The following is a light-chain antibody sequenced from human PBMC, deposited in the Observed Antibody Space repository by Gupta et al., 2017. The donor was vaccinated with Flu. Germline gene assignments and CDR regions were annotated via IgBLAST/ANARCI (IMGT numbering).Light chain of an antibody. CDR2: DTS. CDR1: QSVSSY. J-gene: IGKJ4*01. Sequence: EIVLTQSPATLSWSPGERATLSCRASQSVSSYLVWYQQKPGQAPRLLIYDTSNRATGIPARFSGSGSGTDFTLTISIREPEDFAVYYCQQRSSWPLTFGGGTKVEIK. V-gene: IGKV3-11*01. CDR3: QQRSSWPLT.